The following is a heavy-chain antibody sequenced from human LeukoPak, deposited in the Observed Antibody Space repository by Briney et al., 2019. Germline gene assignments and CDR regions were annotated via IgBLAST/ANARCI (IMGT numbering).Heavy chain of an antibody. D-gene: IGHD2-2*01. J-gene: IGHJ5*02. Sequence: ASVKVSCKASGYTFTSYGISWVRQAPGQGLEWMGWISAYNGNTNYAQKLQGRVTMTTDTSTSTAYMELRSLRSDDTAVYYCARAVVPAAKFNRGNWFDPWGQGTLVTVSS. V-gene: IGHV1-18*01. CDR3: ARAVVPAAKFNRGNWFDP. CDR1: GYTFTSYG. CDR2: ISAYNGNT.